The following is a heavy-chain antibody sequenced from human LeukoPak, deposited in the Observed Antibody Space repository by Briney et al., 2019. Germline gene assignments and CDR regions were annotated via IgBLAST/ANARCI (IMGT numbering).Heavy chain of an antibody. D-gene: IGHD1-26*01. CDR3: ARGRVGATHYGMDV. Sequence: GASVKVSCKASGYTFTSYDINWVRQATGQGLEWMGWMNPNSGNTGYAQKFQGRVTITRNTSISTAYMELSSLRSEDTAVYYCARGRVGATHYGMDVWGQGTTVTVSS. V-gene: IGHV1-8*03. J-gene: IGHJ6*02. CDR2: MNPNSGNT. CDR1: GYTFTSYD.